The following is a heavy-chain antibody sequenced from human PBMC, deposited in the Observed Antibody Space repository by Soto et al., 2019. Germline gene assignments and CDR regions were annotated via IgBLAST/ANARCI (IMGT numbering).Heavy chain of an antibody. CDR2: LNPSGGST. CDR1: GYTFTNYF. V-gene: IGHV1-46*01. D-gene: IGHD2-2*01. J-gene: IGHJ4*02. Sequence: ASVKVSCKTSGYTFTNYFMHWVRQAPGQGLEWMGVLNPSGGSTSYAQKFQGRVTMTRDTSTSTVYMELSSLRSEDTAVYYCARERVPAAMYYFDYWGQGTLVTVSS. CDR3: ARERVPAAMYYFDY.